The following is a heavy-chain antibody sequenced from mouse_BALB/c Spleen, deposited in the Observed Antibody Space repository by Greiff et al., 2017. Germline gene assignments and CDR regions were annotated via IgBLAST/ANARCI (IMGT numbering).Heavy chain of an antibody. Sequence: EVQGVESGGGLVKPGGSLKLSCAASGFTFSSYAMSWVRQTPEKRLEWVAYISSGGGSTYYPDTVKGRFTISRDNAKNTLYLQMSSLKSEDTAMYYCARHEGEVREFAYWGQGTLVTVSA. J-gene: IGHJ3*01. CDR1: GFTFSSYA. CDR2: ISSGGGST. CDR3: ARHEGEVREFAY. V-gene: IGHV5-12-1*01. D-gene: IGHD2-14*01.